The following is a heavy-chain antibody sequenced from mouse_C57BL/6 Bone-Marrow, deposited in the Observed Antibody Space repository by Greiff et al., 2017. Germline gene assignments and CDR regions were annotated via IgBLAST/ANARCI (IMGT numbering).Heavy chain of an antibody. CDR2: IYPRSGNT. CDR1: GYTFTSYG. CDR3: ARSSKILSPGSNY. V-gene: IGHV1-81*01. J-gene: IGHJ4*01. Sequence: QVQLQQSGAELARPGASVKLSCKASGYTFTSYGISWVKQRTGQGLAWIGEIYPRSGNTYYNEKFKDKATLTADKSSSTAYMWLRSLTSEDSAVYFCARSSKILSPGSNYWGQGTSVTVSS.